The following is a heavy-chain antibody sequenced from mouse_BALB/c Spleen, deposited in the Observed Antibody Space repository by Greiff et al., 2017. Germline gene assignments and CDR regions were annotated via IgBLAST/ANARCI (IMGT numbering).Heavy chain of an antibody. Sequence: QVQLKQPGAELVKPGASVKMSCKASGYTFTSYWMHWVKQRPGQGLEWIGVIDPSDSYTSYNQKFKGKATLTVDTSSSTAYMQLSSLTSEDSAVYYCTRGGYDYDGFAYWGQGTLVTVSA. V-gene: IGHV1-69*02. CDR3: TRGGYDYDGFAY. CDR2: IDPSDSYT. J-gene: IGHJ3*01. D-gene: IGHD2-4*01. CDR1: GYTFTSYW.